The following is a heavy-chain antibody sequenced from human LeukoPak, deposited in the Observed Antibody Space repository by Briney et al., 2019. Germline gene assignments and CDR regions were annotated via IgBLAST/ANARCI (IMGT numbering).Heavy chain of an antibody. CDR1: GASISSNNW. J-gene: IGHJ3*01. CDR2: VYHTGGI. Sequence: PSETLSLTCTVSGASISSNNWWGWVRQSPEKGLEWIGDVYHTGGIIFTPSLESRLTLSVDKSKNQFSLKLSSMTAADTAVYYCARVFRSWGMEGDPWTFDVWGPGTMVIVSS. D-gene: IGHD2-21*02. CDR3: ARVFRSWGMEGDPWTFDV. V-gene: IGHV4-4*02.